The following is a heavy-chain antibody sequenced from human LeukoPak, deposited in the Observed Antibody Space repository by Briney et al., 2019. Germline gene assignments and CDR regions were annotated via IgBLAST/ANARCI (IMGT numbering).Heavy chain of an antibody. CDR3: ANLISEVD. D-gene: IGHD2-8*01. V-gene: IGHV4-59*12. CDR2: IYYTGST. Sequence: PSETLSLTCTVSGGSISNYYWNWIRQPPGKGLEWIGYIYYTGSTNCNPSLKSRVTMSVDTSKNQFSLKLTSVTAADTAVYYCANLISEVDWGQGTLVTVSS. CDR1: GGSISNYY. J-gene: IGHJ4*02.